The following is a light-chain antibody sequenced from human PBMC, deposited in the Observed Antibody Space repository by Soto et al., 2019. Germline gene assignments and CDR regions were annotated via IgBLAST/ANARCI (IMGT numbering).Light chain of an antibody. CDR2: AAS. V-gene: IGKV1-27*01. J-gene: IGKJ2*01. Sequence: DIQMTQSPSSLSASVGDRVTITCRASQGISNYLAWYQQKPGKVPKLLIYAASTLQSGVPSRLSGSGSGKDFTLTIGSLQPEDVATYYCQKYNSAPHTFGQGTKLEIK. CDR3: QKYNSAPHT. CDR1: QGISNY.